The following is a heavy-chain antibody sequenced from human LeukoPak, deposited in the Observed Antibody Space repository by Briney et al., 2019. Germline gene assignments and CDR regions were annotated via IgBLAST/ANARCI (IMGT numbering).Heavy chain of an antibody. D-gene: IGHD7-27*01. CDR2: MNPNSGNT. Sequence: ASVKVSCKASGYTFTSYDINWVRQATGQGLEWMGWMNPNSGNTGYAQKFQGRVTITRNTSISTAYMELSSLRSDDTAVYYCARGAPANWEGALDIWGQGTMVTVSS. CDR3: ARGAPANWEGALDI. CDR1: GYTFTSYD. V-gene: IGHV1-8*01. J-gene: IGHJ3*02.